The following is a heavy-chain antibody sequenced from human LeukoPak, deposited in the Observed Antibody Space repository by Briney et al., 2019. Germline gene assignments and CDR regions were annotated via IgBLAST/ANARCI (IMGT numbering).Heavy chain of an antibody. CDR2: IYYSGST. CDR1: GGSIGSGGYY. D-gene: IGHD2-21*01. CDR3: ARDIFRAIDY. Sequence: SETLSLTCTVSGGSIGSGGYYWSWIRQHPGKGLEWIGYIYYSGSTYYNPSLKSRVTISVDTSKNQFSLKLSSVTAADTAVYYCARDIFRAIDYWGQGTLVTVSS. J-gene: IGHJ4*02. V-gene: IGHV4-31*03.